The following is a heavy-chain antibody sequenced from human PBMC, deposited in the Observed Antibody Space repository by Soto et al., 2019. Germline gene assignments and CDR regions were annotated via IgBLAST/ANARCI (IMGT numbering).Heavy chain of an antibody. J-gene: IGHJ6*03. D-gene: IGHD5-18*01. Sequence: EVQLVESGGGLVQPGGSLRLSCAASGFTFSSYWMSWVRQAPGKGLEWVANIKQDGSEKYYVDSVKGRFTISRDNAKNSLYLQMNSLRAEDTAVYYCARESGYSYGYLGYYYYYMDVWGKGTTVNVSS. V-gene: IGHV3-7*01. CDR1: GFTFSSYW. CDR2: IKQDGSEK. CDR3: ARESGYSYGYLGYYYYYMDV.